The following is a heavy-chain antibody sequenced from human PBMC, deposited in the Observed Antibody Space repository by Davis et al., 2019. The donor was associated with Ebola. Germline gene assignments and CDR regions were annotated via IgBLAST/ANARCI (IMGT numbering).Heavy chain of an antibody. V-gene: IGHV1-8*02. CDR2: MNPNSGNT. D-gene: IGHD1-26*01. J-gene: IGHJ4*02. Sequence: ASVKVSCKASGYTFTSYGITWVRQATGQGLEWMGWMNPNSGNTGYAQKFQGRVTMTRNTSISTAYMELSSLRSEDTAVYYCARPAVGATDAIDYWGQGTLVTVSS. CDR3: ARPAVGATDAIDY. CDR1: GYTFTSYG.